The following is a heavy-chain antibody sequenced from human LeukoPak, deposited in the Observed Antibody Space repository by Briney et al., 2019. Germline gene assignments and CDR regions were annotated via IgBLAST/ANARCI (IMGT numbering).Heavy chain of an antibody. V-gene: IGHV3-15*01. D-gene: IGHD6-19*01. Sequence: PGGSPRLSCAASGFTFSNAWMSWVRQAPGKGLEWVGRIKSKTDGGTTDYAAPVKGRFTISRDDSKNTLYLQMNSLKTEDTAVYYCTSGIAVAADLFDYWGQGTLVTVSS. CDR2: IKSKTDGGTT. CDR3: TSGIAVAADLFDY. CDR1: GFTFSNAW. J-gene: IGHJ4*02.